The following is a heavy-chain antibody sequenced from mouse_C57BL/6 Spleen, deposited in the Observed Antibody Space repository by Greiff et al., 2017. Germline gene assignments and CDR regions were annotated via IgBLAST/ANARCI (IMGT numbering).Heavy chain of an antibody. CDR1: GYAFSSSW. CDR2: IYPGDGDT. D-gene: IGHD1-1*01. CDR3: ARPYGSSPYYAMDY. J-gene: IGHJ4*01. V-gene: IGHV1-82*01. Sequence: QVQLQQSGPELVKPGASVKISCKASGYAFSSSWMNWVKQRPGKGLEWIGRIYPGDGDTNYNGKFKGKATLTADKSSSTADMQLSSLTSEDSAVYFCARPYGSSPYYAMDYWGQGTSVTVSS.